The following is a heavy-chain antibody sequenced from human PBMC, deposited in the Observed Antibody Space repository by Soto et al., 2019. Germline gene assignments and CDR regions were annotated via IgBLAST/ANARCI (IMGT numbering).Heavy chain of an antibody. J-gene: IGHJ2*01. CDR1: GFTFSSYG. CDR3: ARDRNWGRRNWYIDL. V-gene: IGHV3-33*01. Sequence: QVQMVESGGGVVQPGRSLRLSCAASGFTFSSYGMHWVRQAPGKGLEWVGVIWYDGSNKEYADSVKGRFTIARDNSKKTVYREMNSLRAEDTAVYYCARDRNWGRRNWYIDLWGRGTLVTVSS. CDR2: IWYDGSNK. D-gene: IGHD3-16*01.